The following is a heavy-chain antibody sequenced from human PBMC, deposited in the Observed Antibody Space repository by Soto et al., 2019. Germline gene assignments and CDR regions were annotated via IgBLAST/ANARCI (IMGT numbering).Heavy chain of an antibody. D-gene: IGHD4-17*01. CDR3: ARVDYRGNWFDP. CDR2: ISAYNGNT. V-gene: IGHV1-18*01. J-gene: IGHJ5*02. Sequence: ASVKVSCKASGYTFTSYGISWVRQAPGQGLELMGWISAYNGNTNYAQKLQGRVTMTTDTSTSTAYMELRSLRSDDTAVYYCARVDYRGNWFDPWGQGTLVTVSS. CDR1: GYTFTSYG.